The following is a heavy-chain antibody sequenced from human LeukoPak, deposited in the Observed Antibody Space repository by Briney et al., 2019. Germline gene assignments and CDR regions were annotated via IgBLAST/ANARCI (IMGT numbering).Heavy chain of an antibody. CDR3: ARLGYCSSTSCSFQY. J-gene: IGHJ4*02. Sequence: GESLKISCKGSGYSFTYYWIGWVRQMPGKGLEWMGIIYPGDSDTSYSPSFQGQVTISADKSISTAYLQWSSLKASDTAMYYCARLGYCSSTSCSFQYWGQGTLVTVSS. D-gene: IGHD2-2*03. CDR2: IYPGDSDT. CDR1: GYSFTYYW. V-gene: IGHV5-51*01.